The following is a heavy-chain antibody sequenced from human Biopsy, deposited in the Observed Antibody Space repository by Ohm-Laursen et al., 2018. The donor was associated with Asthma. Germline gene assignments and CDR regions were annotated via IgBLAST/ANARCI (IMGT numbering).Heavy chain of an antibody. CDR2: VNTGNGDT. Sequence: SVKVSCNASGYNFISFAIHWVRQAPGQRLEWMGWVNTGNGDTKYSQKFQGRVTITRDTSASTAYMELRSLRSEDTATYYCARTYYDFLTGQIKDVFGVWGQGTMVTVSS. J-gene: IGHJ3*01. V-gene: IGHV1-3*04. CDR3: ARTYYDFLTGQIKDVFGV. CDR1: GYNFISFA. D-gene: IGHD3-9*01.